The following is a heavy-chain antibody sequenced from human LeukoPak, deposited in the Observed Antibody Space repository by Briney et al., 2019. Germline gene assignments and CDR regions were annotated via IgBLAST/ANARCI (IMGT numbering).Heavy chain of an antibody. Sequence: PAGSLRLSCAASGFTFSSYWTSWVRQAPGKGLEWVANIKQDGSEKYYVDSVKGRFTISRDNAKNSLYLQRNSLRAEDAAVYFCARGQTTMTNWGQGTLVTVSS. CDR1: GFTFSSYW. V-gene: IGHV3-7*03. CDR2: IKQDGSEK. J-gene: IGHJ4*02. D-gene: IGHD4-17*01. CDR3: ARGQTTMTN.